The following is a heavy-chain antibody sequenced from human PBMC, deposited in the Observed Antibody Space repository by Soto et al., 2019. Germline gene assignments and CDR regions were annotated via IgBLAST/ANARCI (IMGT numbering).Heavy chain of an antibody. CDR1: GFTFSSYA. J-gene: IGHJ4*02. CDR2: ISASGGTA. Sequence: EVQLLESGGGLIQPGGSLRLSCAASGFTFSSYAMSWVRQAPGKGLEWVSGISASGGTANLADSVEGRCTISRDNSKSTLYLQMNSLRADDTAMYFCARSLFMVAPDNETFVYWGQGNLLTVAS. CDR3: ARSLFMVAPDNETFVY. V-gene: IGHV3-23*01. D-gene: IGHD5-12*01.